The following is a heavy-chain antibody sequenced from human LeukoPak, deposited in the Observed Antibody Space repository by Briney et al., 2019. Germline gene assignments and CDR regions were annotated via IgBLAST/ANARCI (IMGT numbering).Heavy chain of an antibody. Sequence: GGSLRLSCAASGFTFSNAWMSWVRQAPGKGLEWVGRIKSKTDGGTTDYAAPVKDRFSISRDDSKSMMYLQMNSLKTEDTAVYYCITPLPYSAQGGQGTLVTVSS. CDR3: ITPLPYSAQ. J-gene: IGHJ4*02. CDR2: IKSKTDGGTT. V-gene: IGHV3-15*01. CDR1: GFTFSNAW. D-gene: IGHD2-21*01.